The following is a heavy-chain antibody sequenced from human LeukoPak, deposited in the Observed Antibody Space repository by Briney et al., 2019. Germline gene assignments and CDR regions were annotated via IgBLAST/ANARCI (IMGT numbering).Heavy chain of an antibody. Sequence: SQTLSLTCAISGDSVSSNSVAWNWIRQSPLRGLEWLERTYYRSRWFHNSAVSMRGRITINADTSRNQLSLQLNSVTPEDTAVYYCARGRPIMGAPQNAFDIWGQGTMVTVSS. CDR3: ARGRPIMGAPQNAFDI. CDR1: GDSVSSNSVA. J-gene: IGHJ3*02. D-gene: IGHD1-26*01. V-gene: IGHV6-1*01. CDR2: TYYRSRWFH.